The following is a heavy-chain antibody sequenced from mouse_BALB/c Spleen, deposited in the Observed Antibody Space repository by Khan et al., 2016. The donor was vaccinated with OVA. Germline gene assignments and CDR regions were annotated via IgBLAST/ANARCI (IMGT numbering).Heavy chain of an antibody. J-gene: IGHJ3*01. Sequence: VQLQQSGPELMKPGASVKISCKASGYSFTSYYIHWVMQSHGKSLEWIGYIDPFSDTTTYNQKFKGKATLTVATSSSTAYIHLSNLTSEDSAVYYCTRHVYVAWFTYWGQGTLVTVSA. CDR2: IDPFSDTT. D-gene: IGHD2-2*01. CDR1: GYSFTSYY. CDR3: TRHVYVAWFTY. V-gene: IGHV1-31*01.